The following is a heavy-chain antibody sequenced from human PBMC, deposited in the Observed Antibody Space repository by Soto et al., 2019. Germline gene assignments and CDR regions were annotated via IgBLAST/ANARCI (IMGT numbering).Heavy chain of an antibody. Sequence: SETLSLTCAIYGASLGGFHWAWLRQAPGKGLEWIGELIHGGSTNYNPSLKSRVSFSLDTSKNQFSLHLMSVTAADTAVYYCARSPLGYDYVRQTWREVGDSFDIWGRGTMVTVSS. CDR2: LIHGGST. D-gene: IGHD3-16*01. CDR1: GASLGGFH. J-gene: IGHJ3*02. CDR3: ARSPLGYDYVRQTWREVGDSFDI. V-gene: IGHV4-34*12.